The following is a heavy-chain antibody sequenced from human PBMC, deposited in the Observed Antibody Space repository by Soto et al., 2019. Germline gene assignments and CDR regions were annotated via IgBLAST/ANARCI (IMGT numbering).Heavy chain of an antibody. D-gene: IGHD2-15*01. J-gene: IGHJ5*02. CDR1: GYTFTSYG. CDR2: ISAYNGNT. V-gene: IGHV1-18*01. CDR3: ARETVETGPYCSGGSCYSWFDP. Sequence: QVPLVQSGAEVKKPGASVKVSCKASGYTFTSYGISWVRQAPGQGLEWMGWISAYNGNTNYAQKLQGRVTMTTDTSTSTAYMELRSLRSDDTAVYYCARETVETGPYCSGGSCYSWFDPWGQGTLVTVSS.